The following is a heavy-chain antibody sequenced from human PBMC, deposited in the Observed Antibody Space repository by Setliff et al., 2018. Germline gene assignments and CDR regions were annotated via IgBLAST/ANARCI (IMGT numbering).Heavy chain of an antibody. J-gene: IGHJ4*02. V-gene: IGHV1-8*01. CDR2: IKPSDGGT. D-gene: IGHD3-22*01. CDR3: AIIGPDSSGYYWIFDY. CDR1: GYSFTSFD. Sequence: ASVKVSCKTSGYSFTSFDVNWVRQASGQGLEWLGYIKPSDGGTKYAHKFQGRVTMTEDTSTDTAYMELSSLRSEDTAMYYCAIIGPDSSGYYWIFDYWGQGTLVTVSS.